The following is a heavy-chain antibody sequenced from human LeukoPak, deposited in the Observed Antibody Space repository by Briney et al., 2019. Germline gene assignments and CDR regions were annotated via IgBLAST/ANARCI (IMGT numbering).Heavy chain of an antibody. J-gene: IGHJ4*02. CDR1: GFTFSSYS. Sequence: GGSLRLSCAASGFTFSSYSMNWVRQAPGKGLEWVSYISSSSSTIYYADSVKGRFTISRDNAKNSLYLQMNSLRAEDTAVYYCAREGWSTIFGVVITFDYWGQGTLVTVSS. D-gene: IGHD3-3*01. CDR3: AREGWSTIFGVVITFDY. CDR2: ISSSSSTI. V-gene: IGHV3-48*01.